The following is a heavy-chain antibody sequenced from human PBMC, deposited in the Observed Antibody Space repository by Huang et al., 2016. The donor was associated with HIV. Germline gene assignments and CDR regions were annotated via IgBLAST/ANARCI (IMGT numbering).Heavy chain of an antibody. CDR3: ARGPPYIRYYDGHTFDT. J-gene: IGHJ3*02. CDR2: RQNDGTNQ. V-gene: IGHV3-30*02. CDR1: GFTFSSYG. Sequence: HLAESGGGLVKRGESLKVSCAASGFTFSSYGMNWVRQAPCKGMEWVAFRQNDGTNQYYVVSVKGRFTISRDNSKNTVYLQMNSLRAEDTAIYYCARGPPYIRYYDGHTFDTWGQGTMVTVSS. D-gene: IGHD3-3*01.